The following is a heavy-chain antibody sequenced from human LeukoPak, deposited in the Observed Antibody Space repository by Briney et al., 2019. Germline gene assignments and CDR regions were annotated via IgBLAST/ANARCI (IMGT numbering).Heavy chain of an antibody. V-gene: IGHV1-2*02. CDR1: GYTFTGYY. CDR3: ASLRYFDWLLGFDY. CDR2: INPNSGGT. D-gene: IGHD3-9*01. J-gene: IGHJ4*02. Sequence: ASVKVSCKASGYTFTGYYMHWVRQAPGQGLEWMGGINPNSGGTNYAQKFQGRVTMTRDTSISTAYMELSRLRSDDTAVYYCASLRYFDWLLGFDYWGQGTLVTVSS.